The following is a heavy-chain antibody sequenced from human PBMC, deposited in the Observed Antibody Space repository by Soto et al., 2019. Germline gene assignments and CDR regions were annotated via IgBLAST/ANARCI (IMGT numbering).Heavy chain of an antibody. CDR3: ARALVSDLYYYYYYMDV. D-gene: IGHD6-13*01. CDR1: GGSISSSSYY. Sequence: SETLSLTCTVSGGSISSSSYYWGWIRQPPGKGLEWIGSIYYSGSTYYNPSLKSRVTISVDTSKNQFSLKLSSVTAADTAVYYCARALVSDLYYYYYYMDVWGKGTTVTVSS. CDR2: IYYSGST. J-gene: IGHJ6*03. V-gene: IGHV4-39*01.